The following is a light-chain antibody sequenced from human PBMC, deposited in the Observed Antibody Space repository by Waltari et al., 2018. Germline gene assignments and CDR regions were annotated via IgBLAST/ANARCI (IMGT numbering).Light chain of an antibody. CDR3: MQTLETPYT. CDR2: EVS. CDR1: QTLLHQHGKTY. V-gene: IGKV2-29*02. Sequence: DIVMTQTPLSLSVIPGQPASLPCKSSQTLLHQHGKTYSYWYLQRPGQSPQLLIYEVSRRFSGVPDRFSGSGSGTDFTLKISRVEADDVGVYFCMQTLETPYTFGQGTQLEIK. J-gene: IGKJ2*01.